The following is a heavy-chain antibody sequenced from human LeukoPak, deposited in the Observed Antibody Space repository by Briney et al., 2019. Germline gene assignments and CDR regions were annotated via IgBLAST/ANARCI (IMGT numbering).Heavy chain of an antibody. CDR3: ANSQRDGYNYYYYGMDV. Sequence: PGGSLRLSCAASGFTFSSYGMHWVRQAPGKGLEWVAVISYDGSNKYYADSVKGRFTISRDNSKNTQYLQMNSLRAEDTAVYYCANSQRDGYNYYYYGMDVWGQGTTVTVSS. D-gene: IGHD5-12*01. CDR2: ISYDGSNK. J-gene: IGHJ6*02. CDR1: GFTFSSYG. V-gene: IGHV3-30*18.